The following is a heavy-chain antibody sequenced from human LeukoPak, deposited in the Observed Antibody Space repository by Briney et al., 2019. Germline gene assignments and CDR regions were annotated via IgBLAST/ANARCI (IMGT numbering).Heavy chain of an antibody. Sequence: SQTLSLTCAVSGFTFTSYKTDWDRITQSPSRGLVWLVRTYYRSKLYNDYAESVKSLITINTNTSKYQFSLQLRSVTPEDAAVYYYGRDDLSLYSGVWWGNFDYWGQGTLVSVSS. CDR3: GRDDLSLYSGVWWGNFDY. J-gene: IGHJ4*02. D-gene: IGHD6-19*01. CDR1: GFTFTSYKTD. CDR2: TYYRSKLYN. V-gene: IGHV6-1*01.